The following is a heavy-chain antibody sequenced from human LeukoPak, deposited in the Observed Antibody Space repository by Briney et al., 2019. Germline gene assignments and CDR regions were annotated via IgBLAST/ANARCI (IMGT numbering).Heavy chain of an antibody. D-gene: IGHD2-15*01. CDR1: GYTFTGYY. J-gene: IGHJ5*02. V-gene: IGHV1-2*02. CDR3: AREVVVVVVAATFGTFDP. Sequence: ASVKVSCKASGYTFTGYYMHWVRQAPGQGLEWMGWINPNSGGTNYAQKFQGRVTMTRDTSISTAYMELSRLRSDDTAVYYCAREVVVVVVAATFGTFDPWGQGTLVTVSS. CDR2: INPNSGGT.